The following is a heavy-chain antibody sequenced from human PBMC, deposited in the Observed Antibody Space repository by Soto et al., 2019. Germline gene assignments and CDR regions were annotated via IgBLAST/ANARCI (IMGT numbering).Heavy chain of an antibody. CDR3: AREAIVADAFDI. J-gene: IGHJ3*02. V-gene: IGHV4-59*01. CDR1: GGSISSYY. D-gene: IGHD5-12*01. CDR2: IYYSGST. Sequence: SETLSLTCTVSGGSISSYYWSWIRQPPGKGLEWIGYIYYSGSTNYNPSLKSRVTISVDTSKNQFSLKLSSVTAADTAVYYCAREAIVADAFDIWGQGPMVTVSS.